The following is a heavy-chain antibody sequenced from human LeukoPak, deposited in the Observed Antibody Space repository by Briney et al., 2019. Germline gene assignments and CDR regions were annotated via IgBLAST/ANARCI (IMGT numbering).Heavy chain of an antibody. CDR1: GYSISSGYF. CDR3: ARNSLDLDY. Sequence: SETLSLTCTVSGYSISSGYFWGWIRQPPGKGLEWFGSIYRNGSTYYNPSLKSRVTISVDTSKNHFSLKLSSVAATDTAVYYCARNSLDLDYWGQGTLVTVSS. J-gene: IGHJ4*02. CDR2: IYRNGST. D-gene: IGHD5-18*01. V-gene: IGHV4-38-2*02.